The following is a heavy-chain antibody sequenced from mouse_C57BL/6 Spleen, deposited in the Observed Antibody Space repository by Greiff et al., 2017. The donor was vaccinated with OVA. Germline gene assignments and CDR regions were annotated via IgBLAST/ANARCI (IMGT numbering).Heavy chain of an antibody. CDR3: ASPRSFDY. CDR1: GYTFTDYY. Sequence: VQLQQSGPELVKPGASVKISCKASGYTFTDYYMNWVKQSHGKSLEWIGDINPNNGGTSYNQKFKGKATLTVDKSSSTAYMELRSLTSEDSAVYYCASPRSFDYWGQGTTLTVSS. J-gene: IGHJ2*01. CDR2: INPNNGGT. V-gene: IGHV1-26*01.